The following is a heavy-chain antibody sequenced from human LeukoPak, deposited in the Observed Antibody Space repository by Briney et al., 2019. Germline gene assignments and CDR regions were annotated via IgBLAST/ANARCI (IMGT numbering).Heavy chain of an antibody. CDR3: ARQTRYRGYGMDV. J-gene: IGHJ6*02. V-gene: IGHV5-51*01. CDR1: GYSFTSYW. Sequence: GESLKISCKGSGYSFTSYWIDWVRQMPGRGLEWMGIIYPGDSETRYSPSFQGQVTISVDKSSSTAYLQWSSLKASDTAVYYCARQTRYRGYGMDVWGQGTTVTVSS. D-gene: IGHD5-12*01. CDR2: IYPGDSET.